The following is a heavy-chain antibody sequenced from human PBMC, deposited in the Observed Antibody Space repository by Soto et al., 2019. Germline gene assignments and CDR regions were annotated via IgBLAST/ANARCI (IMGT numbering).Heavy chain of an antibody. D-gene: IGHD3-10*01. J-gene: IGHJ6*02. Sequence: QVQLVQSGAEVKKPGSSVKVSCKASGGTFSSYAISWVRQAPGQGLEWMGGIIPIFGTANYAQKFQGRVTITADESTSTAYMELSSLRSEDTAVYYYARGGTYYYGSGSYNQMDVWGQGTTVTVSS. CDR3: ARGGTYYYGSGSYNQMDV. CDR1: GGTFSSYA. V-gene: IGHV1-69*01. CDR2: IIPIFGTA.